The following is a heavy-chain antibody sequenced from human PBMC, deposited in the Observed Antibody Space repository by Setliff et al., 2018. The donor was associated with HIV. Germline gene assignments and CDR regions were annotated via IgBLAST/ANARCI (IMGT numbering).Heavy chain of an antibody. CDR2: INRSGSA. J-gene: IGHJ4*02. D-gene: IGHD6-13*01. V-gene: IGHV4-34*01. CDR3: ARQSTVAAAGFDF. Sequence: PSETLSLTCAVYGGSFSGHSWTWIRQPPGKGLEWIGEINRSGSANYNRSLKSRVTMSADTSKRQFSLKLDSVTAADTAIYYCARQSTVAAAGFDFWGQGTLVTVSS. CDR1: GGSFSGHS.